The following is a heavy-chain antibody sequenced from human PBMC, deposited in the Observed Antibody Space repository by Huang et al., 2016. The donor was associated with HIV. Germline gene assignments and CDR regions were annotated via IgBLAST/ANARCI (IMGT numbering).Heavy chain of an antibody. J-gene: IGHJ3*02. V-gene: IGHV1-24*01. CDR2: CAPEHGET. D-gene: IGHD2-21*01. Sequence: QVQLVQSGAEVKKPGASVKVSCKVSGYTLTELSRHWVRQAPGKGFEWMGGCAPEHGETIYAQNVQGRVTMTEDTATDTAYMELHSLRPEDTAVYYCAAGYDTYYDIWGQGTMVIASS. CDR1: GYTLTELS. CDR3: AAGYDTYYDI.